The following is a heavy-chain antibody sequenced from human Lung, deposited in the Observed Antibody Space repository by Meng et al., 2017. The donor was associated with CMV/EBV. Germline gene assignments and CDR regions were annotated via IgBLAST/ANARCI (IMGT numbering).Heavy chain of an antibody. J-gene: IGHJ4*02. CDR1: GFTFSNNW. Sequence: GGSLRLSCAASGFTFSNNWISWVRQAPGKGLEWVASIKKDGSEEYYVDSVKGRFTISRDNAKNSLYLQMNILRAEETDVNEGARVGSSSGSYDYWGQGTLVTVSS. CDR2: IKKDGSEE. D-gene: IGHD3-10*01. CDR3: ARVGSSSGSYDY. V-gene: IGHV3-7*01.